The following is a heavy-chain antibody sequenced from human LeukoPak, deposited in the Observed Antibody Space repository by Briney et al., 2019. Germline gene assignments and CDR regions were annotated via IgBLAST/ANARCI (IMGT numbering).Heavy chain of an antibody. CDR1: GGSFSGYY. J-gene: IGHJ4*02. CDR2: INHSGST. CDR3: ARGKHYYGSGSPFDY. Sequence: SETLSLTCAVYGGSFSGYYWSWIRQPPGKGLEWIGEINHSGSTNYNPSLKSRVTISVDTSKNQFSLKLSSVTAADTAVYYCARGKHYYGSGSPFDYWGQGTLVTVSS. D-gene: IGHD3-10*01. V-gene: IGHV4-34*01.